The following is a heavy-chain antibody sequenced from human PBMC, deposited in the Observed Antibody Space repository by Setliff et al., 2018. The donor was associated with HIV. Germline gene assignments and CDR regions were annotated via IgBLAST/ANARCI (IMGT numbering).Heavy chain of an antibody. CDR1: GFTFSDYW. CDR3: ARVYDILTGTY. CDR2: IITSSSYT. V-gene: IGHV3-21*01. Sequence: GGSLRLSCVASGFTFSDYWMTWVRQAPGKGLEWVSSIITSSSYTYYADSVKGRFTISRDNAKNSLYLQMSSLRAEDTAVYYCARVYDILTGTYWGQGTLVTVSS. D-gene: IGHD3-9*01. J-gene: IGHJ4*02.